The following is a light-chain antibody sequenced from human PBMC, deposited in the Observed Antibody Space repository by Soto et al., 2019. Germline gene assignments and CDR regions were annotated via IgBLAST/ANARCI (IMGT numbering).Light chain of an antibody. V-gene: IGLV2-8*01. CDR2: EVS. J-gene: IGLJ2*01. Sequence: QSALTQPPSASGSPGQSVTISCTGTSSDVGGYNYVSWYQQHPGKAPKLMIYEVSKRPSGAPDRFSGSKSGNTASLTVSGLQAEDEADYYCRSYAGSNIVFGGGTKLTVL. CDR1: SSDVGGYNY. CDR3: RSYAGSNIV.